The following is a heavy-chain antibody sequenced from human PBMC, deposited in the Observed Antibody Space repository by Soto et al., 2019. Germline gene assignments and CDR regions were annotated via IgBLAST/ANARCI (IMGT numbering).Heavy chain of an antibody. D-gene: IGHD6-19*01. CDR1: GYTFTSYG. J-gene: IGHJ3*02. Sequence: QVQLVQSGAEVKKPGASVKVSCKASGYTFTSYGISWVRQAPGQGLEWMGWISAYNGNTNYAQKLQGRVTMTTDTSTSTAYMELRSLRSDDTAVYYCARDSSSGWYXLSVFVIDIWGQGTMVTVSS. CDR3: ARDSSSGWYXLSVFVIDI. V-gene: IGHV1-18*01. CDR2: ISAYNGNT.